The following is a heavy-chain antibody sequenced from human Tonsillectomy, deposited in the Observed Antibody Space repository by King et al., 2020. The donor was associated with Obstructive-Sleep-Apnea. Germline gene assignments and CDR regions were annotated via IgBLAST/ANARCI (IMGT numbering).Heavy chain of an antibody. Sequence: VQLVESVGGVVQPGTSLRLSCTASGFTFSTYGIHWVRQAPGKGLGWGAFIRYDGSNMFYADSVKSRFTVSRDNSKNTLYLQMNSLRAEDTALYYCAKPTSNYDFWSGFDYWGQVTLVSVFS. CDR3: AKPTSNYDFWSGFDY. CDR1: GFTFSTYG. V-gene: IGHV3-30*02. CDR2: IRYDGSNM. J-gene: IGHJ4*02. D-gene: IGHD3-3*01.